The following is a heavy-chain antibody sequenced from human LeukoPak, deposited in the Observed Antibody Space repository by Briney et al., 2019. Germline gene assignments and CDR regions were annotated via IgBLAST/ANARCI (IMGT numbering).Heavy chain of an antibody. D-gene: IGHD5/OR15-5a*01. J-gene: IGHJ4*02. Sequence: GGSLRLSCADSGFTFSSYAMGWVRQAPGKGLEWVSAITGSAGGTYYADSVKGRSAISRDNSKNTLYLDMNSLRAEDTAVYYCAKGSSSVWPYYFDYWGRGALVTASS. V-gene: IGHV3-23*01. CDR1: GFTFSSYA. CDR2: ITGSAGGT. CDR3: AKGSSSVWPYYFDY.